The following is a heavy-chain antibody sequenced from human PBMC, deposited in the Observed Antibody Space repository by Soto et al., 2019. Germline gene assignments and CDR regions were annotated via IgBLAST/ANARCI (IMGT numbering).Heavy chain of an antibody. CDR1: GGSFSGYY. V-gene: IGHV4-34*01. D-gene: IGHD6-13*01. CDR3: ARGREQQLVRRYYFGY. CDR2: INHSGST. J-gene: IGHJ4*02. Sequence: SETLSLTCAVYGGSFSGYYWSWIRQPPGKGLEWIGEINHSGSTNYNPSLKSRVTISVDTSKNQFSLKLSSVTAADTAVYYCARGREQQLVRRYYFGYWGQRTLVTVSS.